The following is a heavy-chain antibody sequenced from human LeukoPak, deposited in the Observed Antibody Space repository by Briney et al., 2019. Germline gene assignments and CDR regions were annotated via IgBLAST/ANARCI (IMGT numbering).Heavy chain of an antibody. J-gene: IGHJ4*02. D-gene: IGHD5-24*01. Sequence: GGSLRLSCAASGFSFSDYYMHWVRQAPGKGLDWVSAISSSSSYIYYADSVKGRFTISRDNAENSVSLQMHGLRAGDTAVYFCARGGHKATITGLDSWGQGTLVTVSS. V-gene: IGHV3-21*01. CDR2: ISSSSSYI. CDR1: GFSFSDYY. CDR3: ARGGHKATITGLDS.